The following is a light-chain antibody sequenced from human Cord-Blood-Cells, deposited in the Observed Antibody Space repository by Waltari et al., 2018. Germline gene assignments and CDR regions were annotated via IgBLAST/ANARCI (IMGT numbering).Light chain of an antibody. Sequence: QSVLTQPPSVSEAPRQRVTISCSGSSSNIGNNAVNWYQQPPGKAPKLLIYYDDLLPSGVDDRCSGSKSGTSASLAISGLQSEDEADYYCAAWDDSLNGVVFGGGTKLTVL. V-gene: IGLV1-36*01. J-gene: IGLJ2*01. CDR2: YDD. CDR1: SSNIGNNA. CDR3: AAWDDSLNGVV.